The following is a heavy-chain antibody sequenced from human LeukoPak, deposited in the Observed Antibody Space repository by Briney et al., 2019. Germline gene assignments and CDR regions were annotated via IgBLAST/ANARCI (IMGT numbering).Heavy chain of an antibody. D-gene: IGHD6-13*01. CDR3: AREEQQLVLNYYYYYMDV. CDR2: ISAYNGNT. V-gene: IGHV1-18*01. Sequence: ASVKVSCKASGYTFTSYGISWVRQAPGQGLERMGWISAYNGNTNYAQKLQGRVTMTTDTSTSTAYMELRSLRSDDTAVYYCAREEQQLVLNYYYYYMDVWGKGTTVTVSS. J-gene: IGHJ6*03. CDR1: GYTFTSYG.